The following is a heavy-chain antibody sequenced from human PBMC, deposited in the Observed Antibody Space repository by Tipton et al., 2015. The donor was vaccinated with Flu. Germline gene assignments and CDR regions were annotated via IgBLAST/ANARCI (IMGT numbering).Heavy chain of an antibody. CDR1: GYSISSGYY. J-gene: IGHJ4*02. CDR2: IYHSGST. CDR3: AREARWELGCIDY. V-gene: IGHV4-38-2*02. D-gene: IGHD1-26*01. Sequence: TLSLTCAVSGYSISSGYYWGWIRQPPGKGLEWIGSIYHSGSTYYNPSLKSRVTISVDTSKNQFSLKLSPVTAADTAVYYCAREARWELGCIDYWGQGTLVTVSS.